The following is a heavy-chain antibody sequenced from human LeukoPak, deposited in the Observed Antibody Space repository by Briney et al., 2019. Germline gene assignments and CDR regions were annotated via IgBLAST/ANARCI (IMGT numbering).Heavy chain of an antibody. V-gene: IGHV4-38-2*02. CDR2: TYYSGST. CDR3: ASPVAGYGDYSSLFDY. Sequence: SETPSLTCTVSGYSISSGFYWGWIRPPPGKGLEWIGSTYYSGSTYYNPSLKSRVTISVDTSKNQFSLKLSSVTAADTAVYYCASPVAGYGDYSSLFDYWGQGTLVTVSS. J-gene: IGHJ4*02. D-gene: IGHD4-17*01. CDR1: GYSISSGFY.